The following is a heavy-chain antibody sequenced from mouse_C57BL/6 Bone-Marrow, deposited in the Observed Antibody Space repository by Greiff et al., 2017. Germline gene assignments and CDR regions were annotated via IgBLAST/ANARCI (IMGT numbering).Heavy chain of an antibody. Sequence: QVQLQQPGAELVKPGASVKMSCKASGYTFTSYWITWVKQRPGQGLEWIGDIYPGSGSTNYNEKFKSKATLTVDTSSSTAYMQLSSLTSEDSAVYYCARRRAYSHYGGFFAYWGPGTLVTVSA. D-gene: IGHD1-1*01. J-gene: IGHJ3*01. CDR2: IYPGSGST. CDR3: ARRRAYSHYGGFFAY. V-gene: IGHV1-55*01. CDR1: GYTFTSYW.